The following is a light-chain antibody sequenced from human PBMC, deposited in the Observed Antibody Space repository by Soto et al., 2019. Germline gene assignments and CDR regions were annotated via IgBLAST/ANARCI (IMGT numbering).Light chain of an antibody. CDR2: GAS. J-gene: IGKJ1*01. Sequence: EIVLTQSPGTLYLSPGERATLSCRASQSVSSSYLAWYQQKPGQAPRLLIYGASSRATGIPDRFSGSGSGTVFTLTINILEPDDFAVYYCHQYGNSPQTFGQGTKVDIK. V-gene: IGKV3-20*01. CDR1: QSVSSSY. CDR3: HQYGNSPQT.